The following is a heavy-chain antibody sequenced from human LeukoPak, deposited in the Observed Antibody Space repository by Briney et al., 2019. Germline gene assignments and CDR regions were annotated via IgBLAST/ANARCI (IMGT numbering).Heavy chain of an antibody. Sequence: SVKVSCKASGGTFSSYTIGWVRQAPGQGLEWMGRIIPILGIANYAQKFQGRVTITADKSTSTTYMELSSLRSEDTAVYYCARGIAVGESFDYWGQGTLVTVSS. CDR1: GGTFSSYT. D-gene: IGHD6-19*01. CDR3: ARGIAVGESFDY. J-gene: IGHJ4*02. CDR2: IIPILGIA. V-gene: IGHV1-69*02.